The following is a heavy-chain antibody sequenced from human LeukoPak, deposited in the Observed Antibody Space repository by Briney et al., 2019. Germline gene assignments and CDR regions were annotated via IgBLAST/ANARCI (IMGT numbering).Heavy chain of an antibody. J-gene: IGHJ5*02. V-gene: IGHV4-38-2*02. CDR2: IYHGGST. CDR3: ARNRYYYGSRNYGVPNWFDP. D-gene: IGHD3-10*01. CDR1: GYSISSGYY. Sequence: PSETLSLTCTVSGYSISSGYYWGWIRQSPGKGLEWIGSIYHGGSTYYNPSLRSRVIVSVDTSKNHFSLRLSSVTAADTAVYYCARNRYYYGSRNYGVPNWFDPWGQGTLVTVSS.